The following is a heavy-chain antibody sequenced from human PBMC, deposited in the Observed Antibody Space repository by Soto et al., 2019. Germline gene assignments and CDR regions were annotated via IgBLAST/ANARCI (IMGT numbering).Heavy chain of an antibody. D-gene: IGHD3-10*01. CDR1: GGSISSGDYY. J-gene: IGHJ4*02. CDR3: ARLWFGEPLLDY. Sequence: SETLSLTCTVPGGSISSGDYYWSWIRQPPGKGLEWIGYIYYSGSTYYNPSLKSRVTISVDTSKNQFSLKLSSVTAADTAVYYCARLWFGEPLLDYWGQGTLVTVSS. V-gene: IGHV4-30-4*01. CDR2: IYYSGST.